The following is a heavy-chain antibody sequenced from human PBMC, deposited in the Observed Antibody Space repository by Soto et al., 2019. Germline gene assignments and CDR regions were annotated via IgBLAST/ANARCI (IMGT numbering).Heavy chain of an antibody. CDR3: ARLWYPPLGGGERGPYDFDN. D-gene: IGHD3-10*01. V-gene: IGHV4-59*02. J-gene: IGHJ4*02. Sequence: QVQLQESGPGLVKPSETLSLTCTVSGGSVSRYYWSWIRQPPGRGLEWIGYIDYSGSTKYYPSLKSRGTIAVDTAKNHFSLRLSAVTAADTTVYYCARLWYPPLGGGERGPYDFDNWGQGTLVTVSS. CDR1: GGSVSRYY. CDR2: IDYSGST.